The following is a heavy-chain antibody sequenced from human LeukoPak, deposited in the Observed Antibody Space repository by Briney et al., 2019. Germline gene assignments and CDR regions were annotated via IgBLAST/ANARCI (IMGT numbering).Heavy chain of an antibody. CDR3: ARDRGDRSSSWYVPERWFDP. CDR1: GFTFSSYA. CDR2: ISYDGSNK. J-gene: IGHJ5*02. V-gene: IGHV3-30-3*01. D-gene: IGHD6-13*01. Sequence: PGGSLRLSCAASGFTFSSYAMHWVRQAPGKGLEWVAVISYDGSNKYYADSVKGRFTISRDNSKNTLYLQMNSLRAEDTAVYYCARDRGDRSSSWYVPERWFDPWGQGTLVTVSS.